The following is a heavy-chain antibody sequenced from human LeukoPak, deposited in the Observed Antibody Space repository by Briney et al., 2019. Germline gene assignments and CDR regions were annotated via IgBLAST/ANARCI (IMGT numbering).Heavy chain of an antibody. J-gene: IGHJ4*02. CDR2: ISGSGGAT. V-gene: IGHV3-23*01. CDR1: GFTFSSNA. D-gene: IGHD6-25*01. Sequence: GGSLRLSCAASGFTFSSNAMSWVRQAPGKGLEWVSVISGSGGATYYADSVKGRFTISRDNSKNTLYLQMNSLRVEDTAVYYCARDRHVAAAGYYFDYWGQGTLVTVSS. CDR3: ARDRHVAAAGYYFDY.